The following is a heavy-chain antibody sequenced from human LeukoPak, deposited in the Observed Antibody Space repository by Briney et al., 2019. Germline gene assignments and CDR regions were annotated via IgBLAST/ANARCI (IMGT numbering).Heavy chain of an antibody. CDR1: GGSISRSSYY. V-gene: IGHV4-39*01. CDR2: IYYSDSGKM. Sequence: SETLSLTCTVSGGSISRSSYYWGWIRQPPGKGLQWIASIYYSDSGKMYYNPSLKSRVTISADTSKNQFSRKVSSVPAADTAVYYCARRPPALGAFDIWGQGTMVSASS. CDR3: ARRPPALGAFDI. J-gene: IGHJ3*02.